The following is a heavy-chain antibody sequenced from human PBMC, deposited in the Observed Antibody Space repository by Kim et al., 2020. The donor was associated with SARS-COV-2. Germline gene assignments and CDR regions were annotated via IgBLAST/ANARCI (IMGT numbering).Heavy chain of an antibody. D-gene: IGHD6-19*01. CDR3: ARAYSSGLYSYFDY. V-gene: IGHV4-59*01. J-gene: IGHJ4*02. Sequence: NHSLKIRVTISVDTSTNQFSLKLSSVTAADTAVYYCARAYSSGLYSYFDYWGQGTLVTVSS.